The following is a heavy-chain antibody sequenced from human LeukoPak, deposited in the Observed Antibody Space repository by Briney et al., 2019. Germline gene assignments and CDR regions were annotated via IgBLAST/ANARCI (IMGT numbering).Heavy chain of an antibody. Sequence: ASVKVSCKASGYLFINYGISWLRQAPGQGLECMGWISPYSGNTDYAQKLQGRVTMTTDTSTTTAYMELRSLRFDDTAVYYCAGTSGVSVAGSPYYFDFWGQGTLISVSS. CDR1: GYLFINYG. V-gene: IGHV1-18*01. CDR3: AGTSGVSVAGSPYYFDF. J-gene: IGHJ4*02. D-gene: IGHD6-19*01. CDR2: ISPYSGNT.